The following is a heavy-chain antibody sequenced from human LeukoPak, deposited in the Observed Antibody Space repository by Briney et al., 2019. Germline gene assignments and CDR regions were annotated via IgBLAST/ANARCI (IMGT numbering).Heavy chain of an antibody. J-gene: IGHJ6*03. CDR3: AKVSNVVVPAAPFYYYYYMDV. Sequence: PGGSLRLSCAASGFIFSDYSMNWVRQAPGKGLEWVSYISSSSSTIYYADSVKGRFTISRDNSKNTLYLQMNSLRAEDTAVYYCAKVSNVVVPAAPFYYYYYMDVWGKGTTVTVSS. CDR1: GFIFSDYS. V-gene: IGHV3-48*01. CDR2: ISSSSSTI. D-gene: IGHD2-2*01.